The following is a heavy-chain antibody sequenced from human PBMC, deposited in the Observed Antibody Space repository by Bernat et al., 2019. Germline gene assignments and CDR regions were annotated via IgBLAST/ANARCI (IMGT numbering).Heavy chain of an antibody. J-gene: IGHJ4*02. V-gene: IGHV3-23*01. CDR3: ATQGSGWYSPFDY. Sequence: EVQLLESGGGLVQPGGSLRLSCAASGFTFSSYAMRWVRQAPGKGLEWVSAISGSGSSTYYADSVKGRFTISRDNSKNTLYLQMNSLRAEDTAVYYFATQGSGWYSPFDYWGQGTLVTVSS. D-gene: IGHD6-19*01. CDR2: ISGSGSST. CDR1: GFTFSSYA.